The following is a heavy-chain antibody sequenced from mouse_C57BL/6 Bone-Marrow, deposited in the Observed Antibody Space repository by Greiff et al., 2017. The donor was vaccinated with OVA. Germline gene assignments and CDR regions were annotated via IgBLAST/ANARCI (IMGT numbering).Heavy chain of an antibody. CDR2: IRNKANGYTT. CDR3: ARWGDYEAY. Sequence: EVKLQESGGGLVQPGGSLSLSCAASGFTFTDYYMSWVRQPPGKALEWLGFIRNKANGYTTEYSASVKGRFTISRDNSQSILYLQMNALRAEDSATYYCARWGDYEAYWGQGTLVTVSA. J-gene: IGHJ3*01. V-gene: IGHV7-3*01. D-gene: IGHD2-4*01. CDR1: GFTFTDYY.